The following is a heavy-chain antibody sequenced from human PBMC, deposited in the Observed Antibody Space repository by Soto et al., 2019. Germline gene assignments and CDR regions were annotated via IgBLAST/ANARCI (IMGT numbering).Heavy chain of an antibody. D-gene: IGHD6-19*01. Sequence: ASVKVSCKASGYTFTNHLIHWVRQAPGQGLEWMGLIQPSGGATTYAQNFQDRVTMSRDESTRTAYMELSSLRSEDTAVYYCASYSSGWYKNWFDPWGQGTLVTVSS. CDR3: ASYSSGWYKNWFDP. CDR1: GYTFTNHL. J-gene: IGHJ5*02. V-gene: IGHV1-46*01. CDR2: IQPSGGAT.